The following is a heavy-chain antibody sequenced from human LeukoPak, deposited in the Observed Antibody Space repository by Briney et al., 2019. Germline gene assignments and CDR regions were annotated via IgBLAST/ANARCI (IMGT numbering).Heavy chain of an antibody. V-gene: IGHV1-46*01. Sequence: ASVKVSCKASGYTFTGYYMHWVRQAPGQGLEWMGIINPSGGSTSYAQKFQGRVTMTRDTSTSTVYMELSSLRSEDTAVYYCARARYTATGGGYYFDYWGQGTLVTVSS. CDR2: INPSGGST. D-gene: IGHD1-1*01. J-gene: IGHJ4*02. CDR1: GYTFTGYY. CDR3: ARARYTATGGGYYFDY.